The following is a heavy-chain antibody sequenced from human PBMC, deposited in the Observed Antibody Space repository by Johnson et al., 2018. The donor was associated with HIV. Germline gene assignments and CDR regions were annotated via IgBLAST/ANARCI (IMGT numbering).Heavy chain of an antibody. CDR2: ISSTGGDK. CDR3: ATDIVVVLAVTGTGAAFDI. D-gene: IGHD2-15*01. CDR1: GFTVSSNY. Sequence: VQLVESGGGLVQPGGSLRLSCAASGFTVSSNYMSWVRQAPGKGLEWVSSISSTGGDKYYVDSMKGRFTISRDNVKNSVYLQLNSLRAEDTAVYYCATDIVVVLAVTGTGAAFDIWGQGTMVTVSS. V-gene: IGHV3-11*04. J-gene: IGHJ3*02.